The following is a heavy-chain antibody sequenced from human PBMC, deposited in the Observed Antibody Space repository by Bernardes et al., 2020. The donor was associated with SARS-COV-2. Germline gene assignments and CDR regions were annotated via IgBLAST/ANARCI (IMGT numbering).Heavy chain of an antibody. J-gene: IGHJ4*02. CDR1: GLTFSSNQ. V-gene: IGHV3-53*01. D-gene: IGHD5-18*01. CDR2: IYRGGTI. Sequence: GGSLRLSCAVSGLTFSSNQMNWVRQAPGEGLEWISVIYRGGTIDYADSVKGRVSISRDNSKNTLYLQMNDVRADDSAMYYCASDPGGDGYSHFDYWGQGTLVTVSS. CDR3: ASDPGGDGYSHFDY.